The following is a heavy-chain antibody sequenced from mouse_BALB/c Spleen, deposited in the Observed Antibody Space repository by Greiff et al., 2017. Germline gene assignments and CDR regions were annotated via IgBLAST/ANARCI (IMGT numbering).Heavy chain of an antibody. V-gene: IGHV5-9-3*01. J-gene: IGHJ2*01. Sequence: EVHLVESGGGLVKPGGSLKLSCAASGFTFSSYAMSWVRQTPEKRLEWVATISSGGSYTYYPDSVKGRFTISRDNAKNTLYLQMSSLRSEDTAMYYCARPGNSYYFDYWGQGTTLTVSS. D-gene: IGHD2-1*01. CDR1: GFTFSSYA. CDR2: ISSGGSYT. CDR3: ARPGNSYYFDY.